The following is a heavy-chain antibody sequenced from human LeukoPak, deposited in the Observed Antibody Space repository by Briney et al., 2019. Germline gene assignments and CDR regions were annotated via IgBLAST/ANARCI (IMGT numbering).Heavy chain of an antibody. J-gene: IGHJ4*02. D-gene: IGHD5-12*01. CDR3: ARESPYSGYDLYFDY. CDR1: GFTFSSYE. Sequence: AGGSLRLSCAASGFTFSSYEMNWVRQAPGKGLEWVSYISSSGSTIYYADSVKGRFTISRDNAKNSLYLQMNSLRAEDTAVYYCARESPYSGYDLYFDYWGQGTLVTVSS. V-gene: IGHV3-48*03. CDR2: ISSSGSTI.